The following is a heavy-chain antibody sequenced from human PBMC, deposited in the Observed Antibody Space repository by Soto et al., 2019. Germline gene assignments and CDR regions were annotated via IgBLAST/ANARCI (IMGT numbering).Heavy chain of an antibody. CDR1: GFTFSDHY. J-gene: IGHJ4*02. V-gene: IGHV3-11*01. CDR3: TKDAIPRNGIYDPFDC. Sequence: PGGSLRLSCAASGFTFSDHYMAWIRQAPGKGLEIVAHMGGSGSSEDYGDSVKGRFSVSRDNFKDTLYLQMDSLRADDTAIYYCTKDAIPRNGIYDPFDCWGQGAPVTVSS. CDR2: MGGSGSSE. D-gene: IGHD5-12*01.